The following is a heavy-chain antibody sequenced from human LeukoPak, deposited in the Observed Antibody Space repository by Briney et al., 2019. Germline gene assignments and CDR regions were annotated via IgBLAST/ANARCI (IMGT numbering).Heavy chain of an antibody. CDR1: GDSVSNNSAA. D-gene: IGHD5-18*01. CDR2: TYYRSQLYN. V-gene: IGHV6-1*01. Sequence: SQTLSLTCAISGDSVSNNSAAWNWIRQSPSRGLEWLGRTYYRSQLYNDYAVSVKSRITINPDTSKNQFSLQLNSVTPDDTAVYYCARTNTAIITYDYWGQGTLVTVSS. CDR3: ARTNTAIITYDY. J-gene: IGHJ4*02.